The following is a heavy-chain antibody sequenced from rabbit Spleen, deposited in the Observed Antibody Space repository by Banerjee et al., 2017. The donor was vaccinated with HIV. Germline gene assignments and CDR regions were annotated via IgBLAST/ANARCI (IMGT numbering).Heavy chain of an antibody. V-gene: IGHV1S45*01. CDR1: GVSFNDKDV. Sequence: QEQLEESGGGLVKPEGSLTLTCKASGVSFNDKDVMCWVRQAPGKGLEWIACINTDIPTTYYAPWAKGRATISRTSSTTVILQMTSLADADTATYFCARGDTSYYRAINFWGPGTLVTVS. CDR3: ARGDTSYYRAINF. CDR2: INTDIPTT. J-gene: IGHJ6*01. D-gene: IGHD8-1*01.